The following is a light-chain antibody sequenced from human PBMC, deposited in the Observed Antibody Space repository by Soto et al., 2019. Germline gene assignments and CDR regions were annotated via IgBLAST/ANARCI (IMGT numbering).Light chain of an antibody. J-gene: IGLJ1*01. V-gene: IGLV1-40*01. Sequence: QWVLRQAPSVSCAPGHRVAISHTGGSSNFGAGYDVHWYQQLPGTAPKLLIHTNTNRPSGVPDRFSVSKSDTSDSLSITGLQAEDEADYYCQSYDSSLSRYVFGTGTKVTVL. CDR3: QSYDSSLSRYV. CDR1: SSNFGAGYD. CDR2: TNT.